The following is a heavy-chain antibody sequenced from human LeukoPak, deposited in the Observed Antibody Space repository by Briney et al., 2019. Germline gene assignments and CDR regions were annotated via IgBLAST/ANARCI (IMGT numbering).Heavy chain of an antibody. V-gene: IGHV5-51*01. J-gene: IGHJ6*02. Sequence: PGGSREISGQGSGFPFTAYAIAGARRVRGQGREGMGIIYPGDTNTTYSPSFQGQFTISADKSISTAYLQWNSLRASDPGIYYCARSVQVERRGFFYYVMDVWGQGTTVTVSS. CDR1: GFPFTAYA. D-gene: IGHD1-1*01. CDR3: ARSVQVERRGFFYYVMDV. CDR2: IYPGDTNT.